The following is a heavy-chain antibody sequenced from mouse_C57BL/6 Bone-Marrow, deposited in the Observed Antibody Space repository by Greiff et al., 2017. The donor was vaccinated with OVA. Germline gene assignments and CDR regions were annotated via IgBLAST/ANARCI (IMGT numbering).Heavy chain of an antibody. CDR3: ARYKGRGAVDYFDY. CDR1: GFTFTNYY. D-gene: IGHD3-3*01. Sequence: EVKLVESGGGLVQPGDSLSLSCAASGFTFTNYYMSWVRQPPGKALEWLAFIRNKPNGSTTEYSASVKGRFTISRDNSQSILYLQMNALRAEDRATYYCARYKGRGAVDYFDYWGKGTTLTVSS. J-gene: IGHJ2*01. CDR2: IRNKPNGSTT. V-gene: IGHV7-3*01.